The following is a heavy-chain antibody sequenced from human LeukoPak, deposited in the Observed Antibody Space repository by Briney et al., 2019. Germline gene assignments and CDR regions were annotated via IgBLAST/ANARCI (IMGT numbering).Heavy chain of an antibody. CDR2: ISGSGGST. J-gene: IGHJ4*02. D-gene: IGHD3-10*01. CDR1: GGSISTYY. V-gene: IGHV3-23*01. CDR3: AKTYYYGSGSFDY. Sequence: PSETLSLTCTLSGGSISTYYWSWVRQAPGKGLEWVSAISGSGGSTYYADSVKGRFTISRDNSKNTLYLQMNSLRAEDTAVYYCAKTYYYGSGSFDYWGQGTLVTVSS.